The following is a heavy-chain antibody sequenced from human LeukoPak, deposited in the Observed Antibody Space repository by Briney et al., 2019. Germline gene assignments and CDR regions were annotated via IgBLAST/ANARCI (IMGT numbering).Heavy chain of an antibody. CDR3: ARVYHYPVGATHHYFDY. CDR2: INPNSGGT. V-gene: IGHV1-2*02. J-gene: IGHJ4*02. D-gene: IGHD1-26*01. Sequence: APVKVSCKASGYTFTGYYMHWVRQAPGQGLEWMGWINPNSGGTNYAQKFQGRVTMTRDTSISTAYMELSRLRSDDTAVYYCARVYHYPVGATHHYFDYWGQGTLVTVSS. CDR1: GYTFTGYY.